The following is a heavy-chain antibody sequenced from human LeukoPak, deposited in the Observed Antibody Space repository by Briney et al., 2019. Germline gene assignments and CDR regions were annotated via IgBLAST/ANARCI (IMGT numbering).Heavy chain of an antibody. Sequence: EASVKVSCKASGYTSTSYGISWVRQAPGQGLEWMGWISAYNGNTNYAQKLQGRVTMTTDTSTTTAYMELRSLRSDDTAVYYCARAHGYASSGYSEAYFDYWGQGTLVTVSS. CDR3: ARAHGYASSGYSEAYFDY. CDR1: GYTSTSYG. V-gene: IGHV1-18*01. J-gene: IGHJ4*02. D-gene: IGHD3-22*01. CDR2: ISAYNGNT.